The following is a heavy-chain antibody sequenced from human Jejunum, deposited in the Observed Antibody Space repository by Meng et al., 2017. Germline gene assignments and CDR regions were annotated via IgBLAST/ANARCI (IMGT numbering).Heavy chain of an antibody. CDR3: ARIWGQSSGSFFGY. D-gene: IGHD1-26*01. J-gene: IGHJ4*02. V-gene: IGHV1-2*02. CDR1: GYSFFDNY. CDR2: LVPNDGGT. Sequence: VRLVQSGAEAKKPGASMNVSCKTSGYSFFDNYLHRVRQAPGQGLEWMGWLVPNDGGTNYAQKFQGRVAMTRDTSISTAYMELTSLRSDDTAVYFCARIWGQSSGSFFGYWGQGTLVNVSS.